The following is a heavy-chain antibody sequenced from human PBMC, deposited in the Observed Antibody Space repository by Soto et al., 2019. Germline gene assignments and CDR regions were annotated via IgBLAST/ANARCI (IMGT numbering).Heavy chain of an antibody. D-gene: IGHD6-19*01. J-gene: IGHJ5*02. CDR2: GYNSGST. CDR3: ARLTSSGWYGRGPNWFDP. Sequence: SETLSLTCTVSGGSISSSSSYWIWIRQPPGKGLEWIGSGYNSGSTHSNPSLKSRVTISVDTSKNQFSLKLSSVTAADTAVYYCARLTSSGWYGRGPNWFDPWGQGTLVTVSS. V-gene: IGHV4-39*07. CDR1: GGSISSSSSY.